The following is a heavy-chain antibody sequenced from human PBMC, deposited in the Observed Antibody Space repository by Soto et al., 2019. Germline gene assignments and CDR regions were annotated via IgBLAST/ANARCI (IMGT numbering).Heavy chain of an antibody. Sequence: PGGSLRLSCAASGFTFSSYSMNWVRQAPGKGLEWVSYISSSSSTIYYADSVKGRFTISRDNAKSSLYLQMNSLRDEDTAVYYCARGRDYDFWSGYPYGMDAWGQGTTVTVSS. CDR3: ARGRDYDFWSGYPYGMDA. CDR2: ISSSSSTI. V-gene: IGHV3-48*02. D-gene: IGHD3-3*01. J-gene: IGHJ6*02. CDR1: GFTFSSYS.